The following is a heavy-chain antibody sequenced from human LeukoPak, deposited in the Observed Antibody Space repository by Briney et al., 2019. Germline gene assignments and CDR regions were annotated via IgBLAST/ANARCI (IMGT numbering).Heavy chain of an antibody. CDR3: AKERGYSYGAFDY. CDR1: GFTLSSYS. V-gene: IGHV3-48*01. Sequence: PGGSLRLSCVASGFTLSSYSMNWVRQAPGKGPEWVSYITSSSNSVYYVDSVEGRFITSRDNAKNSLYLQMNSLRAEDTAVYYCAKERGYSYGAFDYWGQGTLVTVSS. J-gene: IGHJ4*02. CDR2: ITSSSNSV. D-gene: IGHD5-18*01.